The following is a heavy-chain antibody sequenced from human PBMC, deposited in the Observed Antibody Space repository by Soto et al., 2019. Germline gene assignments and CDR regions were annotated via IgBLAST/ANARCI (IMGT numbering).Heavy chain of an antibody. D-gene: IGHD6-19*01. CDR3: ARDYRKGGIAVALNAFDI. V-gene: IGHV4-31*03. J-gene: IGHJ3*02. CDR2: IYYSGST. Sequence: SETLSLTCTVSGGSISSGGYYWSWIRQHPGKGLEWIGYIYYSGSTYYNPSLKSRVTISVDTSKNQFSLKLSSVTAADTAVYYCARDYRKGGIAVALNAFDIWGQGTMVTVSS. CDR1: GGSISSGGYY.